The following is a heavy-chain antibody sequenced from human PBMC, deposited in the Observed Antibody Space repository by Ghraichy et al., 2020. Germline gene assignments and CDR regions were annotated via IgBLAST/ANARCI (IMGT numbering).Heavy chain of an antibody. CDR1: GFTFSSYS. D-gene: IGHD6-19*01. CDR3: ARGFSGWQNGGDY. V-gene: IGHV3-21*01. J-gene: IGHJ4*02. CDR2: ISSSSSYI. Sequence: LSLTCAASGFTFSSYSMNWVRQAPGKGLECVSSISSSSSYIYYADSVKGRFTISRDNAKNSLYLQMNSLRAEDTAVYYCARGFSGWQNGGDYWGQGTLVTVSS.